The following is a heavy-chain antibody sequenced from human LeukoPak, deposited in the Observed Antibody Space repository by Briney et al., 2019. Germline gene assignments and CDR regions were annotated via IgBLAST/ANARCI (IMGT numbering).Heavy chain of an antibody. CDR3: ARETAMGHFDY. J-gene: IGHJ4*02. V-gene: IGHV1-18*01. CDR2: ISAYNGNT. D-gene: IGHD5-18*01. CDR1: GYTFTSYD. Sequence: ASVKVSCKASGYTFTSYDINWVRQAPGQGLEWMGWISAYNGNTNYAQKLQGRVTMTTDTSTSTAYMELRSLRSDDTAVYYCARETAMGHFDYWGQGTLVTVSS.